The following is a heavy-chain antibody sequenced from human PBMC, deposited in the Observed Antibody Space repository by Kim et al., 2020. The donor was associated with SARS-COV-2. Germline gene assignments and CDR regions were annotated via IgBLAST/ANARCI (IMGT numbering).Heavy chain of an antibody. J-gene: IGHJ4*02. CDR3: ARPSWDYYGSASYYIGY. CDR2: IYPEYSDT. CDR1: GYSFPTYW. D-gene: IGHD3-10*01. V-gene: IGHV5-51*01. Sequence: GESLKISCQGSGYSFPTYWIGWVRQMPGKGLEWMGIIYPEYSDTRYSPPFQGQVTISVDKSMSTAYLQWSSLKASDTAMYYCARPSWDYYGSASYYIGYWGQGTLVTVSS.